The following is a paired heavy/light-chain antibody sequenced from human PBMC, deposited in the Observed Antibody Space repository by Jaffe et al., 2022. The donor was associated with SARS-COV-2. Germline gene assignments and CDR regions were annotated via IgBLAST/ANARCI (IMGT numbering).Heavy chain of an antibody. V-gene: IGHV2-5*02. CDR1: GFSLSTSGVG. D-gene: IGHD5-12*01. CDR2: IYWDDDK. CDR3: AHSWDDGMVATGPMYYFDY. Sequence: QITLKESGPTLVKPTQTLTLTCTFSGFSLSTSGVGVGWIRQPPGKALEWLALIYWDDDKRYSPSLKSRLTITKDTSKNQVVLTMTNMDPVDTATYYCAHSWDDGMVATGPMYYFDYWGQGTLVTVSS. J-gene: IGHJ4*02.
Light chain of an antibody. CDR2: AAS. CDR1: QGISNY. Sequence: DIQMTQSPSSLSASVGDRVTITCRASQGISNYLAWYQQKPGKVPKLLIYAASTLQSGVPSRFSGSGSGTDFTLTISSLQPEDVATYYCQKYNSALEITFGPGTKVDIK. CDR3: QKYNSALEIT. J-gene: IGKJ3*01. V-gene: IGKV1-27*01.